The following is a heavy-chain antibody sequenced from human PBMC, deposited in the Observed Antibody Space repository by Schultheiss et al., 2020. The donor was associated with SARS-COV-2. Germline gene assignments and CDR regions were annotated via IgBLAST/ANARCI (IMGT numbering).Heavy chain of an antibody. Sequence: SETLSLTCTVSGGSISSSSYYWGWIRQPPGKGLEWIGSIYYSGSTNYNPSLKSRVTISVDTSKNQFSLKLSSVTAADTAVYYCARESKGFGEVDYWGQGTLVTVSS. CDR3: ARESKGFGEVDY. V-gene: IGHV4-39*07. CDR1: GGSISSSSYY. CDR2: IYYSGST. J-gene: IGHJ4*02. D-gene: IGHD3-10*01.